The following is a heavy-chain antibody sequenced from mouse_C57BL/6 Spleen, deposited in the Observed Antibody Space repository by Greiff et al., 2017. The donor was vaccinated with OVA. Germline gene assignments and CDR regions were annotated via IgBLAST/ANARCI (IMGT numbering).Heavy chain of an antibody. V-gene: IGHV1-72*01. D-gene: IGHD2-4*01. CDR1: GYTFTSYW. J-gene: IGHJ2*01. CDR2: IGPNSGGT. Sequence: VQLQQPGAELVKPGASVKLSCKASGYTFTSYWMHWVKQRPGRGLEWIGRIGPNSGGTKYNEKFKSKATLTVDKPSSTAYMQLSSLTSEDSAVYYCARSGDYDFDYWGQGTTLTVSS. CDR3: ARSGDYDFDY.